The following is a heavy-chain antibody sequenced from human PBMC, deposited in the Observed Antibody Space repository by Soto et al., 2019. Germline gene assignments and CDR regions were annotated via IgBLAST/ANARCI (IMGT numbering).Heavy chain of an antibody. CDR1: GGSISGYY. D-gene: IGHD6-19*01. V-gene: IGHV4-59*01. CDR2: VYYTGST. J-gene: IGHJ4*02. Sequence: SETLSLTCSVSGGSISGYYWSWIRQSPGKGLEWLGYVYYTGSTNYSPSLRSRVSISVDTSKNEFSLRLSSVTAADTAVYFCARSVAVPGAHIDYWGQGTQVTVSS. CDR3: ARSVAVPGAHIDY.